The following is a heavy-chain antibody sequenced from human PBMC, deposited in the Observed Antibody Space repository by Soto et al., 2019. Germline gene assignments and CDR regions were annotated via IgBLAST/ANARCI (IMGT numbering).Heavy chain of an antibody. CDR3: ARQGNYYDSSGPRNFPGWYPYYGMDV. V-gene: IGHV1-69*13. J-gene: IGHJ6*02. CDR2: IIPIFGTA. Sequence: SVKVSCKASGGTFSSYAISWVRQAPGQGLAWMGGIIPIFGTANYAQKFQGRVTITADESTSTAYMELSSLRSEDTAVYYCARQGNYYDSSGPRNFPGWYPYYGMDVWGQGTTVTVSS. D-gene: IGHD3-22*01. CDR1: GGTFSSYA.